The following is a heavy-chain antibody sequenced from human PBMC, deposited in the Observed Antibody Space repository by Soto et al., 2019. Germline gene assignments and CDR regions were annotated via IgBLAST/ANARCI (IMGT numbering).Heavy chain of an antibody. Sequence: QAKLQQWGAGLLKPSETLSLTCAVNSESLSGYYWSWIRQSAGKGLEWIGEIDGSGNTNYSPSLRSRVAMSVDTSMNHFSLKLNSVSAADTAAYYCVGARGRLVGFDYWGQGTLVTVSS. D-gene: IGHD1-26*01. CDR1: SESLSGYY. CDR3: VGARGRLVGFDY. CDR2: IDGSGNT. V-gene: IGHV4-34*01. J-gene: IGHJ4*02.